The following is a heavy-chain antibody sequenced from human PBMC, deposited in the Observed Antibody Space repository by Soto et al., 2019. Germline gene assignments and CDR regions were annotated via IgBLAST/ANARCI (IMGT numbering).Heavy chain of an antibody. D-gene: IGHD2-2*01. CDR3: ARVESSTSWGLYYYYYGMDV. CDR2: IYYSGST. V-gene: IGHV4-30-4*01. J-gene: IGHJ6*02. CDR1: GGSISSGDYY. Sequence: SETLSLTCTVSGGSISSGDYYWSWIRQPPGKGLEWIGYIYYSGSTYYNPSLKSRVTISVDTSKNQFSLKLSSVTAADTAVYYCARVESSTSWGLYYYYYGMDVWGQGTTVTVSS.